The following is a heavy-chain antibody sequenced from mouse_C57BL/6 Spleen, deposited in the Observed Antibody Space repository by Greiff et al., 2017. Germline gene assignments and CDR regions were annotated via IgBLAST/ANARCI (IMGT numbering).Heavy chain of an antibody. V-gene: IGHV3-8*01. D-gene: IGHD2-3*01. J-gene: IGHJ1*03. CDR1: GYSITSDY. CDR3: ASVTTPFWYFDV. Sequence: EVKLVESGPGLAKPSQTLSLTCSVTGYSITSDYWNWIRKFPGNKLEYMGYISYSGSTYYNPSLKSRISITRDTSKNQYYLQLKSVTTEDTATYYCASVTTPFWYFDVWGTGTTVTVSS. CDR2: ISYSGST.